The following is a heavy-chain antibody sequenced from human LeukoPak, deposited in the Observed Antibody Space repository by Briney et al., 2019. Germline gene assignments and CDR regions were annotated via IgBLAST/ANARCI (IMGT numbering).Heavy chain of an antibody. Sequence: ASVKVSCKASGYTFTSYGISWVRQAPGQGLEWMGWINPNSGGTNYAQKFQGRVTMTRDTSISTAYMELSRLRSDDTAVYYCARGLAFDIWGQGTMVTVSS. CDR2: INPNSGGT. CDR1: GYTFTSYG. CDR3: ARGLAFDI. J-gene: IGHJ3*02. V-gene: IGHV1-2*02.